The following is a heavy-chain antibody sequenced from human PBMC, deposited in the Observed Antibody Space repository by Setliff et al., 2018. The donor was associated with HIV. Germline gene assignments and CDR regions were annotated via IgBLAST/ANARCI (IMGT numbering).Heavy chain of an antibody. Sequence: GGSLRLSCAASGFTFSNYWMSWVRQAPGKGLEWVANIKQDGSEKYYVDSVKGRFTISRDNAKKSLYLQRKSLRAEDTALYYCARDYSRYTWNYFDYWGQGTLVTVSS. CDR2: IKQDGSEK. CDR3: ARDYSRYTWNYFDY. J-gene: IGHJ4*02. V-gene: IGHV3-7*03. CDR1: GFTFSNYW. D-gene: IGHD1-20*01.